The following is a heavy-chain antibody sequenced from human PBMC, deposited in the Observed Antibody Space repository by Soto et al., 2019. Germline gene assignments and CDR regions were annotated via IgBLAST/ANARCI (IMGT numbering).Heavy chain of an antibody. CDR1: GFTFSSYS. D-gene: IGHD3-10*01. V-gene: IGHV3-48*02. J-gene: IGHJ5*02. CDR2: ISSSSSTI. CDR3: ARDTTYYYGSGSYNWFDP. Sequence: HPGGSLRLSCAASGFTFSSYSMNWVRQAPGKGLEWVSYISSSSSTIYYADSVKGRFTISRDNAKNSLYLQMNSLRDEDTAVYYCARDTTYYYGSGSYNWFDPWGQGTLVTVSS.